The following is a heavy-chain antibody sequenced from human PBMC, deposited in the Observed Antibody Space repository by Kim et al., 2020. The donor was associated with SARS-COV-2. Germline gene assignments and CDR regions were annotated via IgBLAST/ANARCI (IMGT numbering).Heavy chain of an antibody. J-gene: IGHJ4*02. CDR2: SGDA. CDR3: ARVGAGRPD. Sequence: SGDAKYSQRFQGRLTITRDISASTAYMEVSSLRSEDTAVYYCARVGAGRPDWGQGTLVTVSS. D-gene: IGHD1-26*01. V-gene: IGHV1-3*01.